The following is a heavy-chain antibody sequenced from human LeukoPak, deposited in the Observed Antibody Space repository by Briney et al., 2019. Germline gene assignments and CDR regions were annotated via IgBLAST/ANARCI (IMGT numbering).Heavy chain of an antibody. CDR1: GGSISSGGYS. CDR3: ARGTGYTHYDMDV. Sequence: SQTLSLTCAVSGGSISSGGYSWSWIRQPPGKGLEWIGYIYHSGSTYYNPSLKSRVTISVDRSKTQFYMKLSYVTAAEPAVYYCARGTGYTHYDMDVWGKGATITASS. CDR2: IYHSGST. V-gene: IGHV4-30-2*01. J-gene: IGHJ6*04. D-gene: IGHD5-24*01.